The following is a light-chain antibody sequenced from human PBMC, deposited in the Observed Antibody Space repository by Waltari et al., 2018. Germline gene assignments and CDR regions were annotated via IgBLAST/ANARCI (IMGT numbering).Light chain of an antibody. Sequence: QPVLTQSPAASASLGASVKFTCTLSSGHSNYAVAWHQQQQDKAPRYLMKLDNDGSHIKGDGIPDRFAGSSSGAERYLTISNLQSEDEADYYCQTWETGSWVFGGGTRLTVL. CDR2: LDNDGSH. CDR1: SGHSNYA. CDR3: QTWETGSWV. V-gene: IGLV4-69*01. J-gene: IGLJ3*02.